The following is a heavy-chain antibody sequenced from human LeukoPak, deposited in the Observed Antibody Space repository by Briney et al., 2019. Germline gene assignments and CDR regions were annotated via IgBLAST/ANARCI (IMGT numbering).Heavy chain of an antibody. CDR2: INWNGGST. D-gene: IGHD4-11*01. CDR3: ARDYSNYVSPDY. CDR1: GFTFDDYG. J-gene: IGHJ4*02. Sequence: GGPLRLSCAASGFTFDDYGMSWVRQAPGKGLEWVSGINWNGGSTGYADSVKGRFTISRDNAKNSLYLQMNSLRAEDTALYYCARDYSNYVSPDYWGQGTLVTVSS. V-gene: IGHV3-20*04.